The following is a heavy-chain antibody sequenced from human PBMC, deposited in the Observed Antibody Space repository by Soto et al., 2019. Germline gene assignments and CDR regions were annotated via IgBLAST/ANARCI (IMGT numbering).Heavy chain of an antibody. Sequence: GGSLRPSCTASGFTFSNNAMNWVRQAPGKGLEWVSHISKSSSTIFYAASVKGRFTISRDNAENSLYLQMNSLRDEDTAVYYCARDNRDGYNPFDYWGPGTQVTVSS. D-gene: IGHD5-12*01. CDR2: ISKSSSTI. CDR1: GFTFSNNA. J-gene: IGHJ4*02. CDR3: ARDNRDGYNPFDY. V-gene: IGHV3-48*02.